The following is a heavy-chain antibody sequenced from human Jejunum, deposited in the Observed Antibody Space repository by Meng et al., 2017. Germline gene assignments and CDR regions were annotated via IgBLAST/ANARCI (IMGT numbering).Heavy chain of an antibody. J-gene: IGHJ5*02. V-gene: IGHV4-30-4*01. Sequence: QVQLQESGPGLVKPSQTLSLTCTVSGGSISSDDYYWSWLRQPPGKGLEWIGYIHYIGSAFYHPTLKSRVTMSVDTSKNQFSLKLSSVTAADTAIYYCARKDYDIVAGYNWFDPWGQGTLVTVSS. CDR1: GGSISSDDYY. D-gene: IGHD3-9*01. CDR3: ARKDYDIVAGYNWFDP. CDR2: IHYIGSA.